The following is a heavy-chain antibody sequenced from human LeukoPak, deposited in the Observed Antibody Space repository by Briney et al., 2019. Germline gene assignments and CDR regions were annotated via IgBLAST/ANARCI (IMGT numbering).Heavy chain of an antibody. J-gene: IGHJ4*02. CDR2: IYSDNYT. V-gene: IGHV3-53*01. Sequence: PGGSLRLSCAASGFTVSSNYMNWVRQAPGKGLEWVSVIYSDNYTYYSDSVKGRFTISRDNSKNTLYLQMNSLRAEDTAVYYCAKIGDTAMVHYDYWGQGTLVTVSS. CDR1: GFTVSSNY. CDR3: AKIGDTAMVHYDY. D-gene: IGHD5-18*01.